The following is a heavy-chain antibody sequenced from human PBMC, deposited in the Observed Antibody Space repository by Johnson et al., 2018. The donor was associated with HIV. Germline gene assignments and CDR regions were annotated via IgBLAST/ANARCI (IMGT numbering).Heavy chain of an antibody. D-gene: IGHD1-26*01. J-gene: IGHJ3*01. Sequence: VQLVESGGGVVRPGGSLRLSCAASAFTFSYYWMTWVRQAPGTGLEWVSVLYSDGTTSFAPSVNGRFSISRDVSKNILYLQMHSLRTEDTAYYYCARDLPGIYDAFDLWGQGTKVTISS. CDR2: LYSDGTT. CDR1: AFTFSYYW. V-gene: IGHV3-66*01. CDR3: ARDLPGIYDAFDL.